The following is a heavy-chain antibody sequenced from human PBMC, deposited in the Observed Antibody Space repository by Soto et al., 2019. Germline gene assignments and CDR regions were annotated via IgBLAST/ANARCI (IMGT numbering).Heavy chain of an antibody. Sequence: GGSLRLSCVASGFTFSNYNMNWVRQAPGKGLEWVSHISGSSIYTHYADSGRGRFTISRDNAKNSVYLQMDSLRVEDTAVYYCAREGALKPFSSWGQGALVTVSS. CDR1: GFTFSNYN. V-gene: IGHV3-21*01. CDR3: AREGALKPFSS. CDR2: ISGSSIYT. J-gene: IGHJ5*02.